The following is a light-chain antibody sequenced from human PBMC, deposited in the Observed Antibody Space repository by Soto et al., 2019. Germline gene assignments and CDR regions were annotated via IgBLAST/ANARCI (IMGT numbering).Light chain of an antibody. V-gene: IGLV2-14*03. CDR3: SSYAASSTLL. CDR1: SSDVGGYNF. Sequence: ALTQPASVFGSPGQSITISCTGTSSDVGGYNFVSWYQQHPGKAPKLMIYEVSNRPSGVSNRFSGSKSGNTASLTISGLQPEDEADYYCSSYAASSTLLFGTGTKVTVL. J-gene: IGLJ1*01. CDR2: EVS.